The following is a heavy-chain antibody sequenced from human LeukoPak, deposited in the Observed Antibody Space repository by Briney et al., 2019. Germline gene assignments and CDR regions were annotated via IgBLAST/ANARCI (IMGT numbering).Heavy chain of an antibody. D-gene: IGHD3-10*01. CDR1: GYTFTSYD. Sequence: ASVKVSCKASGYTFTSYDINWVRQATGQGLEWMGWMNPNSGNTGYAQKFQGRVTMTRNTSISTAYMELSSLRSEDTAVYYCARAWYYGSGSYYDGNWFDPWGQGTLVTVSS. CDR3: ARAWYYGSGSYYDGNWFDP. J-gene: IGHJ5*02. V-gene: IGHV1-8*01. CDR2: MNPNSGNT.